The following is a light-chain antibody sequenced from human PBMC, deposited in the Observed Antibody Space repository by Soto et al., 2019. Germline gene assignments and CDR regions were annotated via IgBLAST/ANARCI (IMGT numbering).Light chain of an antibody. CDR3: LQDYNYPRT. V-gene: IGKV1-6*01. J-gene: IGKJ1*01. CDR1: QDIRTE. CDR2: AAS. Sequence: ALQMTQSPSSLSASVGDRVTITCRASQDIRTELGWYQQKPGKAPKLLIYAASTLQGGVPSRFSGSGSGTDLTLTISSLQPEDFATFYCLQDYNYPRTFGQGTKVEIK.